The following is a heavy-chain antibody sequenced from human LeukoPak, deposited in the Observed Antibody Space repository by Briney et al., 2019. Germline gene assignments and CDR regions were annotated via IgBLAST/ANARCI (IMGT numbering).Heavy chain of an antibody. V-gene: IGHV3-23*01. CDR1: GFTFSSYA. CDR3: ARDITMVRGVEIDY. CDR2: ISASGGTT. J-gene: IGHJ4*02. D-gene: IGHD3-10*01. Sequence: GGSLRLSCAASGFTFSSYAMSWVRQAPGKGLEWVSTISASGGTTFYADSVKGRFTFPRDNSMNTLYLQMNSLRAEDTAVYYCARDITMVRGVEIDYWGQGTLVTVSS.